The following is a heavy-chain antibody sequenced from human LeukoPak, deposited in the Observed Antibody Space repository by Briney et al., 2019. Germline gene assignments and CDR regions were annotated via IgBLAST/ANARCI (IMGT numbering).Heavy chain of an antibody. Sequence: GGSLRLSCVASGFTLSRYPLSWVRQAPGKGLEWVSLISDSTWYADSVKGRFTISRDVSQNTLYRQMNSLRAEDTAVYYCAKDRRSYGGTSFDSWGQGTLVTVSS. D-gene: IGHD4-23*01. J-gene: IGHJ4*02. CDR3: AKDRRSYGGTSFDS. CDR1: GFTLSRYP. CDR2: ISDST. V-gene: IGHV3-23*01.